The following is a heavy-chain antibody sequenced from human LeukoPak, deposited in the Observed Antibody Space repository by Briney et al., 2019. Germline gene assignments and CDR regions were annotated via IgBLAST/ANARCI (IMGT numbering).Heavy chain of an antibody. CDR2: IYYSGST. J-gene: IGHJ4*02. CDR1: GGSISSYY. Sequence: SETLSLTCTVSGGSISSYYWSWIRQPPGKGLEWIGYIYYSGSTNYNPSLKSRVTISVDTSKNQFSLKLSSVTDADTAVYYCARGDYGGNSLDYWGQGTLVTVSS. CDR3: ARGDYGGNSLDY. V-gene: IGHV4-59*01. D-gene: IGHD4-23*01.